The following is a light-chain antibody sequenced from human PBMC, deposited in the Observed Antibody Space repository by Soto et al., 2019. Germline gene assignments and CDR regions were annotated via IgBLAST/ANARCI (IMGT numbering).Light chain of an antibody. CDR3: QQDYDTTGHT. CDR2: WAS. V-gene: IGKV4-1*01. CDR1: QTILYSFNNKNC. Sequence: DIVMTQSPDSLAVSLGERATINCKSSQTILYSFNNKNCLAWYQQKPGQPPKLLIYWASTRESGVPDRFSGSGSGTDFTITIRSLQAEDVAVYYCQQDYDTTGHTFGQGTKLEIK. J-gene: IGKJ2*01.